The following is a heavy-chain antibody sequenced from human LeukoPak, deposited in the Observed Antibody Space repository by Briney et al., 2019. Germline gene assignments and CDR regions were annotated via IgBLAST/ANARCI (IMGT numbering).Heavy chain of an antibody. CDR1: GIVFSNTA. CDR3: GKGGGQYSSGPEFDP. V-gene: IGHV3-23*01. J-gene: IGHJ5*02. CDR2: IGGGGERT. D-gene: IGHD6-19*01. Sequence: GGSLRLSCAASGIVFSNTAMNWARQSPGRGLEWVSAIGGGGERTFYADSVKGRFSISRDNSKNMLYLQMNSLRADDTAIYYCGKGGGQYSSGPEFDPRGQGALVTVSS.